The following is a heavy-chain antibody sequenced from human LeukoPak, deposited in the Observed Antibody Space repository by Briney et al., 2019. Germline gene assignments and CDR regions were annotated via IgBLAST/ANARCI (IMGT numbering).Heavy chain of an antibody. D-gene: IGHD1-20*01. V-gene: IGHV4-59*08. CDR3: ARGGNWNDAFDY. Sequence: SETLSLTCTVSGDSLSSFYWSWIRQSPGKGLEWIGYIYYKGRTNYNPSLKSRVTMSVDTSKRQFSLNLSSLTAADMAVYYCARGGNWNDAFDYWGQGTLVTVSS. CDR1: GDSLSSFY. CDR2: IYYKGRT. J-gene: IGHJ4*02.